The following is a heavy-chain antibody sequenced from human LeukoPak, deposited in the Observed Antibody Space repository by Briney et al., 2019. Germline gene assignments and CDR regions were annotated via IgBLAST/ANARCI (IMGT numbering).Heavy chain of an antibody. V-gene: IGHV4-59*01. CDR2: IYYSGST. CDR3: ARASIAVARMRYYFDY. J-gene: IGHJ4*02. Sequence: SETLSLTCTVSGGSISSYYWSWIRQPPGKGLEWIGYIYYSGSTNYNPSLKSRVTISVDTSKNQFSLKLSSVTAADTAVYYCARASIAVARMRYYFDYWGQGTLVTVSS. CDR1: GGSISSYY. D-gene: IGHD6-19*01.